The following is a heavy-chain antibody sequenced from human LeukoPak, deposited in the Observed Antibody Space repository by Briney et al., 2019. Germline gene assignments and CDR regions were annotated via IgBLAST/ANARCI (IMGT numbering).Heavy chain of an antibody. Sequence: PSETLSLTCTVSGGSISSYYWSWIRQPPGKGLEWIGYIYYSGSTNYNPSLKSRVTISVDTSKNQFSLKLSSVTAADTAVYYCAREGTHYDFWSGYTTFGALYYFDYWGQGTLVTVSS. CDR2: IYYSGST. CDR3: AREGTHYDFWSGYTTFGALYYFDY. V-gene: IGHV4-59*12. D-gene: IGHD3-3*01. J-gene: IGHJ4*02. CDR1: GGSISSYY.